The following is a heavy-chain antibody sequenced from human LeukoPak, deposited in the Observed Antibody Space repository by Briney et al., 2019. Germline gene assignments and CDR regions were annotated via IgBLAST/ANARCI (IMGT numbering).Heavy chain of an antibody. CDR2: INPNSGGT. V-gene: IGHV1-2*02. CDR1: GYTFIGYY. J-gene: IGHJ4*02. CDR3: ARGPPTYYDILTGYSIDY. D-gene: IGHD3-9*01. Sequence: GASVKVSCKASGYTFIGYYMHWVRQAPGQGLEWMGWINPNSGGTNYAQKFQGRVTMTRDTSISTAYMELSRLRSDDTAVYYCARGPPTYYDILTGYSIDYWGQGTLVTVSS.